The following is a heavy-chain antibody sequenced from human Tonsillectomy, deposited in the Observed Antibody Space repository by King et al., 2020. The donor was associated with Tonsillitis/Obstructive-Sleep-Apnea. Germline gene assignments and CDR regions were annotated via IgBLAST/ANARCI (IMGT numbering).Heavy chain of an antibody. D-gene: IGHD6-13*01. CDR3: ARTGSWYAYYHSYMDV. CDR2: ISYDGTDK. V-gene: IGHV3-30*01. Sequence: VQLVESEGGVVQPGRSLRLSCAASGFPFSTYAMHWVRQAPGKGLEWVAIISYDGTDKYYADSVKGRFTISRDNSKNTLYLQMNSLTAEDTAVYYCARTGSWYAYYHSYMDVWGKGTTVTVSS. CDR1: GFPFSTYA. J-gene: IGHJ6*03.